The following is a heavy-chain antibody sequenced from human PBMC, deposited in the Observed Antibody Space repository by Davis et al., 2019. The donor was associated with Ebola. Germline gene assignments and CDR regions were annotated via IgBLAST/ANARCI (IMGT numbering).Heavy chain of an antibody. CDR3: ARDTSGWYPLFKWLDP. CDR2: ISGSGCST. CDR1: VITFSSYA. J-gene: IGHJ5*02. Sequence: AGSLRLSCADSVITFSSYAMTWVRQAPGKGLEWVSAISGSGCSTYYADSVKGRFTISRHNSKNTLYLQMNSLRTEDTAVYYCARDTSGWYPLFKWLDPWGQGTLVTVSS. D-gene: IGHD6-13*01. V-gene: IGHV3-23*01.